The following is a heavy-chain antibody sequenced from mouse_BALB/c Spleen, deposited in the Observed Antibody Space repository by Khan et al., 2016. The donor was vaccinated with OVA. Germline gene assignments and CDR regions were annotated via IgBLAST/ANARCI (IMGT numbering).Heavy chain of an antibody. CDR3: ARLAYYYDSEGFAY. CDR1: GFTFSTYG. Sequence: EVELVESGGDVVKPGGSLKLSCAASGFTFSTYGMSWVRQTPDKRLEWVATVSTGGHYTYYPDTVKGRFTFSRDNAKNTLYLQMNSLKSEDTAMLCCARLAYYYDSEGFAYWGQGTLVTVSS. J-gene: IGHJ3*01. V-gene: IGHV5-6*01. D-gene: IGHD1-1*01. CDR2: VSTGGHYT.